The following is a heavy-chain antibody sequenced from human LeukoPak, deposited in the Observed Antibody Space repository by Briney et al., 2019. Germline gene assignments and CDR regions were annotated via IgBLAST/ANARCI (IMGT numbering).Heavy chain of an antibody. CDR2: IYTSGST. D-gene: IGHD3-10*01. Sequence: SETLSLTCTVSGGSISSYYWSWIRQPAGKGLEWIGRIYTSGSTNYNPSLKSRVTMSVDTSKNQFSLKLSSVTAADTAVCYCAREGFDGSGSYYYDYWGQGTLVTVSS. V-gene: IGHV4-4*07. CDR3: AREGFDGSGSYYYDY. CDR1: GGSISSYY. J-gene: IGHJ4*02.